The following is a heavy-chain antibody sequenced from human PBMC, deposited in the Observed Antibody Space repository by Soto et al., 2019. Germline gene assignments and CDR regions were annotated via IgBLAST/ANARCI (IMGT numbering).Heavy chain of an antibody. Sequence: GGSLRLSCTASDFDFSSYGIHWVRQAPGKGLEWVAASSYDGRETFYADSAKGRFTVSKEMSKNTAFLQMNALRHEDTAVYFCARDSGWPILNFDNWGQGTPVTVSS. CDR1: DFDFSSYG. CDR2: SSYDGRET. J-gene: IGHJ4*02. V-gene: IGHV3-30*03. CDR3: ARDSGWPILNFDN. D-gene: IGHD3-10*01.